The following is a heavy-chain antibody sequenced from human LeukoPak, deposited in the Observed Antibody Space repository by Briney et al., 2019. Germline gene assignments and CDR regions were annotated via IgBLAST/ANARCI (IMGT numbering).Heavy chain of an antibody. D-gene: IGHD6-13*01. Sequence: GGSLRLSCAAAGFTFSSYAMRWVRQAPGKGLEGVGRIKSKNDGGTIDYAARVKGRFTISRDDSRNKLYLQMNSLKHDHTAVYYCTTDAGYDSRWYNYWGQGSLVTVSS. J-gene: IGHJ4*02. CDR1: GFTFSSYA. CDR2: IKSKNDGGTI. CDR3: TTDAGYDSRWYNY. V-gene: IGHV3-15*01.